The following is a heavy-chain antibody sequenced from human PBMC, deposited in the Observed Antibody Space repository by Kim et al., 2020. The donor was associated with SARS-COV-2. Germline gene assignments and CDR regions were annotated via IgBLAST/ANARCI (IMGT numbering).Heavy chain of an antibody. J-gene: IGHJ5*02. CDR2: IYYSGST. D-gene: IGHD5-12*01. CDR1: GGSISSYY. V-gene: IGHV4-59*01. CDR3: ARDPGWLQAFDP. Sequence: SETLSLTCTVSGGSISSYYWSWIRQPPGKGLEWIGYIYYSGSTNYNPSLKSRVTISVDTSKNQFSLKLSSVTAADTAVYYCARDPGWLQAFDPWGQGTLVTVSS.